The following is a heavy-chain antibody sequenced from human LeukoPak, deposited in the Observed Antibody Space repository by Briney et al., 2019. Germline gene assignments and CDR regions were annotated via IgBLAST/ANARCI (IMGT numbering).Heavy chain of an antibody. D-gene: IGHD5-18*01. CDR3: ARAYTAMANNDAFDI. J-gene: IGHJ3*02. CDR1: GGSISSYY. V-gene: IGHV4-4*07. CDR2: IYTSGST. Sequence: PSETLSLTCTVSGGSISSYYWNWIRQPAGKGLEWIGRIYTSGSTNYNPSLKSRVTMSVDTSKNQFSLKLSSVTAADTAVYYCARAYTAMANNDAFDIWGQGTMVSVSS.